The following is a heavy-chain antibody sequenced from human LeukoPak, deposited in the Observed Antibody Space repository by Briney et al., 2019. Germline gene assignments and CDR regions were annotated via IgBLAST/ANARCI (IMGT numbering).Heavy chain of an antibody. Sequence: GGSLRLSCAASGFTFSSYAMSWVRQAPGKGLEWVSAISGSGGSTYYADSVKGRFTISRDNSKNTLYLQVNSLRAEDTAVYYCAKPSTVAAKSADYYMDVWGKGTTVTVSS. D-gene: IGHD2-15*01. CDR1: GFTFSSYA. CDR3: AKPSTVAAKSADYYMDV. CDR2: ISGSGGST. V-gene: IGHV3-23*01. J-gene: IGHJ6*03.